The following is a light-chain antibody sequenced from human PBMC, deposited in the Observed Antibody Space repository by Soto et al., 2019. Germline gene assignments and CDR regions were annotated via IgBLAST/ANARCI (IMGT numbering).Light chain of an antibody. V-gene: IGKV1-5*03. CDR2: KAS. CDR1: QSVQSW. CDR3: KQYEFYWT. J-gene: IGKJ1*01. Sequence: DIQMTQSPSTLSASVGDRVTITCRASQSVQSWLAWYQQKPGKAPKLLIYKASSLESGVPSRFIGSGSGTEFSLTISSLQPDDFATYYCKQYEFYWTFGQGTKVEIK.